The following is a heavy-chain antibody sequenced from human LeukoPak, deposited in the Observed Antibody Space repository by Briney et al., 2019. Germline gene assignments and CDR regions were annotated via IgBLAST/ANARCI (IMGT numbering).Heavy chain of an antibody. CDR3: AIIDYDFWSGYSVY. V-gene: IGHV3-23*01. CDR1: GFTFSSYA. CDR2: ISGSGGST. J-gene: IGHJ4*02. D-gene: IGHD3-3*01. Sequence: PGGSLRLSCAASGFTFSSYAMSWVRQAPGKGLEWVSAISGSGGSTYYADSVKGRFTISRDNSKNTLYLQMNSLRAEDTAVYYCAIIDYDFWSGYSVYWGQGTLVTVSS.